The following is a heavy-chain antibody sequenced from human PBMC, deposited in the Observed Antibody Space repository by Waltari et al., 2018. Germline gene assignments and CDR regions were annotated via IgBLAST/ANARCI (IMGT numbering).Heavy chain of an antibody. CDR2: IWYDGSNK. CDR1: GFTFSSYG. V-gene: IGHV3-30*18. CDR3: AKELTSRGAFDI. Sequence: QVQLVESGGGVVQPGRSLRLSCAASGFTFSSYGMQWVRQAPGKGLEWVAVIWYDGSNKYYADSVKGRFTISRDNSKNTLYLQMNSLRAEDTAMYYCAKELTSRGAFDIWGQGTMVTVSS. J-gene: IGHJ3*02. D-gene: IGHD2-21*02.